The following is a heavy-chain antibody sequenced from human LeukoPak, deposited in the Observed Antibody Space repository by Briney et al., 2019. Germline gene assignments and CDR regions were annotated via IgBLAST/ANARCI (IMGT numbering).Heavy chain of an antibody. Sequence: PGGSLMHSCAAHGFTLCNDWIRWVRQAPGKGLEWDDLIRGKPDRGTTDYAAPVKGRFSISRDDSKSMLYLQMSSLNTDDTAVYYCTTDKAPGMDVWVQGSTV. D-gene: IGHD2-2*01. CDR3: TTDKAPGMDV. CDR1: GFTLCNDW. CDR2: IRGKPDRGTT. J-gene: IGHJ6*01. V-gene: IGHV3-15*01.